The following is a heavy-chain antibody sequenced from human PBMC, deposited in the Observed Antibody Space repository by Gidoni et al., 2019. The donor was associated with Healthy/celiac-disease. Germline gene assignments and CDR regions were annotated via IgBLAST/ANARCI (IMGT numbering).Heavy chain of an antibody. CDR1: GFTFSSYS. CDR3: ARDQNIVGVTATTGWFDP. V-gene: IGHV3-21*01. J-gene: IGHJ5*02. Sequence: EVQLVESGGGMVRPGGSLRLSCAASGFTFSSYSMNWVRQGPGKGLEWVSSMSISSSYIYYSDSVKGRFTSPRENAKNSMYLQMNSLRAEDKAVDYCARDQNIVGVTATTGWFDPWGQGTLVTVSS. CDR2: MSISSSYI. D-gene: IGHD2-21*02.